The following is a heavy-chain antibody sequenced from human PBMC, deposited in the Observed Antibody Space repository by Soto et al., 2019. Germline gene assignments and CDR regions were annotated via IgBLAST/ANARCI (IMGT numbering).Heavy chain of an antibody. D-gene: IGHD1-1*01. Sequence: GGSLRLSCAASGFTFSSHWMHWVRQVPGKGLAWVPHIGPDGSGTRYADSVQGRFTISRDNARNTLYLQMDSLRGGDTAVYYCARDHNWPYDYWGPGILVTVSS. CDR3: ARDHNWPYDY. CDR2: IGPDGSGT. CDR1: GFTFSSHW. V-gene: IGHV3-74*01. J-gene: IGHJ4*02.